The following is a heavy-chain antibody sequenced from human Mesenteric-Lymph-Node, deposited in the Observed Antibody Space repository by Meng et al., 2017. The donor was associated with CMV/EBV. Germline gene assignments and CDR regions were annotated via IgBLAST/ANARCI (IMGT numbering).Heavy chain of an antibody. J-gene: IGHJ3*01. Sequence: GGSLRLSCKGSGYSFTSYWIGWVRQMPGKGLEWMGIIYPGDSDTRYSPSFHGQVTISVDKSTTTASLQWSSLKASDTATYYCARQIVVAGVITTNEAFDVWGPGTMVTVSS. V-gene: IGHV5-51*01. CDR3: ARQIVVAGVITTNEAFDV. CDR1: GYSFTSYW. D-gene: IGHD3-10*01. CDR2: IYPGDSDT.